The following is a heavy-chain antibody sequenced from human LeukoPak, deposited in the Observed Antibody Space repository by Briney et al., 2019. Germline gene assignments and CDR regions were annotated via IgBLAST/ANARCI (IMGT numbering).Heavy chain of an antibody. CDR2: IYYSGST. Sequence: SETLSLTCTVSGGSISSSSYYWGWIRQPPGKGLEWIGSIYYSGSTYYNPSLKSRVTISVDTSKNQFSLKLSSVTAADTAVYYCARGSRSSSWYMRNWFDPWGQGTLVTVSS. D-gene: IGHD6-13*01. V-gene: IGHV4-39*01. J-gene: IGHJ5*02. CDR3: ARGSRSSSWYMRNWFDP. CDR1: GGSISSSSYY.